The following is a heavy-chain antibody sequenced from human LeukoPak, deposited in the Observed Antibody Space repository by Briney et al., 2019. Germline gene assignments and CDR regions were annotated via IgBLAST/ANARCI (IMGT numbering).Heavy chain of an antibody. V-gene: IGHV1-2*02. CDR1: GYTFTGYY. CDR2: INPNSGGT. CDR3: ARSTRPYYDFWSGYPFDY. Sequence: ASVKVSCKASGYTFTGYYMHWVRQAPGKGLEWMGWINPNSGGTNYAQKFQGRVTMTRDTSISTAYMELSRLRSDDTAVYYCARSTRPYYDFWSGYPFDYWGQGTLVTVSS. J-gene: IGHJ4*02. D-gene: IGHD3-3*01.